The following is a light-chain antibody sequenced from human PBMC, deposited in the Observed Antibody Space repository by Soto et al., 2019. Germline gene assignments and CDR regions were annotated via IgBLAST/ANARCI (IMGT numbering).Light chain of an antibody. Sequence: QSVLTQPPSVSAASGQNVTISCSGSTSNIENNFISWYQLLPGTAPKLLICENNRRPSRIPDRFSGSKSGTSATLLITGLLPGDEADYYCGTWDGSLSAWVFGVGTKVTVL. CDR2: ENN. V-gene: IGLV1-51*02. J-gene: IGLJ3*02. CDR1: TSNIENNF. CDR3: GTWDGSLSAWV.